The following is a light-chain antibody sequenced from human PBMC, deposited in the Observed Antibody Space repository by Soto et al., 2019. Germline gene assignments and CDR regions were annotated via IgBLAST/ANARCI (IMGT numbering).Light chain of an antibody. Sequence: QSVLAQPPSVSAAPGQKVTISCSGSSSNIENNYVSWYQQLPGTAPKLLIYEDTTRPSGILDRFSGSKSGTSATLGITGLQTGDEADYYCATWDSSLSAGVFGTGTKVTVL. J-gene: IGLJ1*01. CDR3: ATWDSSLSAGV. CDR2: EDT. CDR1: SSNIENNY. V-gene: IGLV1-51*02.